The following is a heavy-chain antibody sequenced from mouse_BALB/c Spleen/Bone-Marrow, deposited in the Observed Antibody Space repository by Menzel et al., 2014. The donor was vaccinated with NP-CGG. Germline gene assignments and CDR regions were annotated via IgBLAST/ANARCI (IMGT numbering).Heavy chain of an antibody. CDR1: GFTFSNYG. Sequence: EVMLVESGGGLVQPGGSLKLSCAASGFTFSNYGMSWVRQTPDKRLEMIATVNVNGDRTYHPDSVKGRFTISRDNAKNTLSLQMSSLKSEDTAMYYCARGYDYSSWFAYWGQVTLVTVSA. D-gene: IGHD2-4*01. J-gene: IGHJ3*01. CDR3: ARGYDYSSWFAY. CDR2: VNVNGDRT. V-gene: IGHV5-6-3*01.